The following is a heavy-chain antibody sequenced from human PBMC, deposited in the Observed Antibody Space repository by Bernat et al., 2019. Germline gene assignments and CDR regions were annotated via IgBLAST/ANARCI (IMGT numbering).Heavy chain of an antibody. D-gene: IGHD6-13*01. CDR1: GFTFSSYA. CDR2: ISGSGGST. CDR3: AKARYNSSWYGVDV. V-gene: IGHV3-23*04. Sequence: EVQLVESGGGLVQPGGSLRLSCAASGFTFSSYAMSWVRQAPGKGLEWVSGISGSGGSTYYADSVTGRFTISSDNSKNTLYLQMNSLRAEDTAVYYCAKARYNSSWYGVDVWGQGTTVTVSS. J-gene: IGHJ6*02.